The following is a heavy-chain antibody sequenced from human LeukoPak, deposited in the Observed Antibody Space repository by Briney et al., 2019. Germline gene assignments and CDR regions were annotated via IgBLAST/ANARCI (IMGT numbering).Heavy chain of an antibody. CDR3: ARDLGFGYFDY. D-gene: IGHD3-16*01. CDR2: IYYSGNT. J-gene: IGHJ4*02. CDR1: GGSISSYY. V-gene: IGHV4-59*01. Sequence: PSETLSLTCTVSGGSISSYYWSWIRQPPGKGPEWIGDIYYSGNTNYNPSLKSRVTISVDTSKNQFSLKLSSVTAADTAVYYCARDLGFGYFDYWGQGTLVTVSS.